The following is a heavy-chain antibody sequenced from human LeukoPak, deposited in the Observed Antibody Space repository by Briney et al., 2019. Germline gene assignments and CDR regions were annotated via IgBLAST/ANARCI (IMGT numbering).Heavy chain of an antibody. J-gene: IGHJ5*01. Sequence: PGGSLRLSCAASGFTFSSYAMSWVRQAPGKGLEWVSGMSGNGGTTYYADSVKGRFTVSRDNSKNTLYLQMNSLRAEDTAVYYCAKDRPNYYESNGHYYRRDGDSWGQGTLVTVSS. CDR2: MSGNGGTT. CDR1: GFTFSSYA. D-gene: IGHD3-22*01. CDR3: AKDRPNYYESNGHYYRRDGDS. V-gene: IGHV3-23*01.